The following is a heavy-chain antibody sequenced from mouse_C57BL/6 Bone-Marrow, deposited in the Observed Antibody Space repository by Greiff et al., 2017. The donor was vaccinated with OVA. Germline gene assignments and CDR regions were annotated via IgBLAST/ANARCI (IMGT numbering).Heavy chain of an antibody. CDR2: IGPGSGST. CDR1: GYTFTDYY. Sequence: QVQLKESGAELVKPGASVKISCKASGYTFTDYYINWVKQRPGQGLEWIGKIGPGSGSTYSNEKFKGKATLTADKSSSTAYMQLSSLTSEDSAVYFCATHAPYYDWAYYAMDYWGQGTSVTVSS. CDR3: ATHAPYYDWAYYAMDY. J-gene: IGHJ4*01. V-gene: IGHV1-77*01. D-gene: IGHD2-4*01.